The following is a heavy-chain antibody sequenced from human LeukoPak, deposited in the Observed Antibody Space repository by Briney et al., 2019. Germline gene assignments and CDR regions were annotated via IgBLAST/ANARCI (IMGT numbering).Heavy chain of an antibody. D-gene: IGHD3-10*01. V-gene: IGHV3-11*01. CDR2: ISGIGSAI. CDR1: GFTFSDHY. CDR3: ARSPISMVRAFDY. J-gene: IGHJ4*02. Sequence: GGSLRLSCAASGFTFSDHYMSWIRQAPGKGLEGVSYISGIGSAIYYADSVKGRVVISRDNAKKSLYLQMNSLRAEDTAVYYCARSPISMVRAFDYWGQGTQVTVSS.